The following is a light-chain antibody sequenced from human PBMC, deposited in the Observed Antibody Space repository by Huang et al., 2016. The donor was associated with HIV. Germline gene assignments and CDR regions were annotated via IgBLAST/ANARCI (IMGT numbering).Light chain of an antibody. Sequence: DVVMTQSPLSLPVIPGESASISCRSSQSLLHRDGNNYFDWYLQKPGQSPQLLSYLGSNRATEVPERFSGSGSGTDFTLKISRVEAEDVGVYYCMQGLRTPRTFGQGTRLEIK. V-gene: IGKV2-28*01. CDR3: MQGLRTPRT. CDR1: QSLLHRDGNNY. J-gene: IGKJ2*01. CDR2: LGS.